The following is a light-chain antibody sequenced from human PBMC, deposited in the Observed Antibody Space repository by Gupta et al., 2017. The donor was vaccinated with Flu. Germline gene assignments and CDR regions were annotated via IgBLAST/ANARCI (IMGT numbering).Light chain of an antibody. V-gene: IGKV3-11*01. CDR1: QSVSSY. J-gene: IGKJ4*01. CDR3: QQRSNWPFT. Sequence: EIVLTQSPATLSLSPGDRATLSCRASQSVSSYLAWYQQKPGQAPRLLIYDASNRATGIPARFSGSGSGTDFTLTISSLEPEDFAVYYCQQRSNWPFTFGRGTKLDIK. CDR2: DAS.